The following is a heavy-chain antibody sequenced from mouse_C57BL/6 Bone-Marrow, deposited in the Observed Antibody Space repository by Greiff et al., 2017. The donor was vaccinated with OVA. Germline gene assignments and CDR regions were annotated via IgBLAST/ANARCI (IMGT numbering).Heavy chain of an antibody. CDR1: GYTFTSYG. V-gene: IGHV1-81*01. CDR3: ARGPHYYGSSSWFAY. J-gene: IGHJ3*01. CDR2: IYPRSGNT. D-gene: IGHD1-1*01. Sequence: QVQLQQSGAELARPGASVKLSCKASGYTFTSYGISWVKQRTGQGLEWIGEIYPRSGNTYYNEKFKGKATLTADKSSSTAYMELRSLTSEDSAVYFWARGPHYYGSSSWFAYWGKGTLVTVSA.